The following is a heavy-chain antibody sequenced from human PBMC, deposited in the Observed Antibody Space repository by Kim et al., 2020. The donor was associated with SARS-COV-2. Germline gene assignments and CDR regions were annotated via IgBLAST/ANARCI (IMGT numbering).Heavy chain of an antibody. D-gene: IGHD3-10*01. CDR1: GFTFSDYW. V-gene: IGHV3-7*03. Sequence: GGSLRLSCAASGFTFSDYWLSWVRQVPGRRLEWVANIKQDGSRREYLDSVKGRFTISRANAKNSLFLQMSSLRAEDPAGYFFAGEGPGGFDYWARG. J-gene: IGHJ4*02. CDR2: IKQDGSRR. CDR3: AGEGPGGFDY.